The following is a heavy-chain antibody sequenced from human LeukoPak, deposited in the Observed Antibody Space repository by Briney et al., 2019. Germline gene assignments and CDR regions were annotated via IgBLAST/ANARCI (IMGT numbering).Heavy chain of an antibody. CDR1: GFTFSSYG. V-gene: IGHV3-30*02. Sequence: GGSLRLSCAASGFTFSSYGMHWVRQAPGKGLEWVAVIWYDGSNKYYADSVKGRFTISRDNSKNTLYLQMNSLRAEDTAVYYCAKAVGATLRNAFDIWGQGTMVTVSS. D-gene: IGHD1-26*01. J-gene: IGHJ3*02. CDR3: AKAVGATLRNAFDI. CDR2: IWYDGSNK.